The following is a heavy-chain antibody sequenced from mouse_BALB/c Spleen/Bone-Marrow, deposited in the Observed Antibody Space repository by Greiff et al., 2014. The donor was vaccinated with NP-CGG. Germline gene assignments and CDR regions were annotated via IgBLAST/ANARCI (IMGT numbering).Heavy chain of an antibody. V-gene: IGHV1S29*02. Sequence: EVQLQQSGPELVKPGASVKISCKASGYTFTDYNMHWVKQSHGKSLEWIGYIYPYNGGTGYNQKFKSKATLTVDNSSSTAYMELRSLTAEDSAVYYCARFRCDWYFDVWGAGTTVTVSS. D-gene: IGHD2-14*01. CDR2: IYPYNGGT. CDR1: GYTFTDYN. J-gene: IGHJ1*01. CDR3: ARFRCDWYFDV.